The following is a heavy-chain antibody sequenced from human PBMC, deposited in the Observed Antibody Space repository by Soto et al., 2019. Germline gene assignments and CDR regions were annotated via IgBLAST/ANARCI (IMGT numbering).Heavy chain of an antibody. CDR3: ARHDVHYSMAHFDY. J-gene: IGHJ4*02. D-gene: IGHD2-15*01. CDR1: GDSVSSNSAA. CDR2: TYYRSKWYN. V-gene: IGHV6-1*01. Sequence: SQTLSLTCAISGDSVSSNSAACNWIRQSPSRGLEWLGRTYYRSKWYNDYAVSVKSRITINPDTSKNQFSLQLNSVTPEDTAVYYCARHDVHYSMAHFDYWGQGTLVTVSS.